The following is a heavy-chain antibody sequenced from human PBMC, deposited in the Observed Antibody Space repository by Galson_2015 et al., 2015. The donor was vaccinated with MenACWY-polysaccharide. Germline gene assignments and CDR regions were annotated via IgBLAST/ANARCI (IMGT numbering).Heavy chain of an antibody. CDR3: ARDLLWSSSWFETFDY. CDR2: VRRSSGTI. V-gene: IGHV3-48*01. Sequence: ALRLCCAASGFTVGSYGMNWVRQAPGKGLEWVSEVRRSSGTIYYADSVRGRFTISRDNAKNSLYLHMNSLRAEQKAVYYCARDLLWSSSWFETFDYWGQGTMVTVSS. D-gene: IGHD6-13*01. J-gene: IGHJ4*02. CDR1: GFTVGSYG.